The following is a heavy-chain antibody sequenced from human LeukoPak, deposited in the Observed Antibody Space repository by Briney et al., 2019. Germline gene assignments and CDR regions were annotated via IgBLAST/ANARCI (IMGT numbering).Heavy chain of an antibody. Sequence: GESLKISCKGSGYSFTNYWIAWVRQMPGKGLEWMGIIYPTDSDTRYSPSFQGQVTISADESISTAYLQWSSLKASDTAMYYCARHRADSSSWDFDYWGQGTLVTVSS. CDR3: ARHRADSSSWDFDY. CDR2: IYPTDSDT. V-gene: IGHV5-51*01. J-gene: IGHJ4*02. D-gene: IGHD6-13*01. CDR1: GYSFTNYW.